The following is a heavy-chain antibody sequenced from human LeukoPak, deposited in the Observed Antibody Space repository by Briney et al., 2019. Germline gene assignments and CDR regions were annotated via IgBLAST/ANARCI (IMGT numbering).Heavy chain of an antibody. D-gene: IGHD2-21*02. Sequence: SETLSLTCAVYGGSFSPYYWSWIRQPPGKGLEWIGEINHSGSTNYNPSLKSRVTISVDTSKNQFSLKLSSVTAADTAVYYCARDCGGDCGAFDYWGQGTLVTVSS. V-gene: IGHV4-34*01. CDR3: ARDCGGDCGAFDY. CDR1: GGSFSPYY. CDR2: INHSGST. J-gene: IGHJ4*02.